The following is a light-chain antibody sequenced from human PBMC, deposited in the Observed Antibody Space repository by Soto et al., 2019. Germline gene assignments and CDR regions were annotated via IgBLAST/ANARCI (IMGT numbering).Light chain of an antibody. CDR3: QSYDSSLSGYV. V-gene: IGLV1-40*01. CDR2: GNT. J-gene: IGLJ1*01. CDR1: SSNIGAGYP. Sequence: QSVLTQPPSVSGAPGQGITISCTGSSSNIGAGYPVHWYQQLPGTAPKLLIFGNTIRPSGVPDRFSGSRSGLAITGLQAEDEADYYCQSYDSSLSGYVLGTGTKVTV.